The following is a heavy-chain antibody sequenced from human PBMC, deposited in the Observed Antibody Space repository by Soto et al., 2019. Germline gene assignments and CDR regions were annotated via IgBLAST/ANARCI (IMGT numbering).Heavy chain of an antibody. J-gene: IGHJ4*02. D-gene: IGHD6-19*01. CDR3: ATLSRVSSGWSYYFDY. Sequence: HPGGSLRLSCAASGFTFSSYAMHWVRQAPGKGLEWVAVISYDGSNKYYADSVKGRFTISRDNSKNTLYLQMNSLRAEDTAVYYCATLSRVSSGWSYYFDYWGQGTLVTVSS. V-gene: IGHV3-30-3*01. CDR2: ISYDGSNK. CDR1: GFTFSSYA.